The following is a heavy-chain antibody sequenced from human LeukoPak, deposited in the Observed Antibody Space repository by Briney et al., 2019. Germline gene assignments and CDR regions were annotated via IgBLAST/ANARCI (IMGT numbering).Heavy chain of an antibody. V-gene: IGHV4-39*01. CDR2: IYYSGST. Sequence: SETLSLTCTVSGGSISSYYWSWIRQPPGKGLEWIGSIYYSGSTYYNPSLKSRVTISVDTSKNQFSLKLSSVTAADTAVYYCARHRGYYYYYYMDVWGKGTTVTVSS. J-gene: IGHJ6*03. D-gene: IGHD3-10*01. CDR3: ARHRGYYYYYYMDV. CDR1: GGSISSYY.